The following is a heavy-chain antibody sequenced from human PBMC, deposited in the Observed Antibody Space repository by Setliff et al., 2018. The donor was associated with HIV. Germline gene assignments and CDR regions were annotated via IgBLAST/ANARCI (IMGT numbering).Heavy chain of an antibody. V-gene: IGHV3-21*06. CDR3: ARDRASSAYYSHFDY. CDR2: VSSDGRYI. Sequence: GGSLRLSCAASGFVFRNYNMNWVRQAPGKGLEGVSSVSSDGRYIYYADSVRGRFTITRDDAKSSLYLQMYSLRAEDTAIYYCARDRASSAYYSHFDYWGQGNMVTVSS. CDR1: GFVFRNYN. D-gene: IGHD3-22*01. J-gene: IGHJ4*02.